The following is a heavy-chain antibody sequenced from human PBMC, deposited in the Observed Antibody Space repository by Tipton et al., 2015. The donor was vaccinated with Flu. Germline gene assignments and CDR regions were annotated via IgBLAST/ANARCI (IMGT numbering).Heavy chain of an antibody. V-gene: IGHV4-38-2*01. CDR2: IYRSGPT. CDR1: GDSVGSDYF. CDR3: ARAVFKIGPDY. D-gene: IGHD1-14*01. Sequence: TLSLTCSVSGDSVGSDYFWGWIRQPPGRGLEWIGNIYRSGPTYINPSLKSRVTLSVDRSENQFSLRLSSVTAADTAVYYCARAVFKIGPDYWGQGALVTVSS. J-gene: IGHJ4*02.